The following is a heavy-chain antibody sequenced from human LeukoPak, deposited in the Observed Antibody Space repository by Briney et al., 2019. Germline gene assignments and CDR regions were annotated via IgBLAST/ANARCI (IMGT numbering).Heavy chain of an antibody. J-gene: IGHJ3*02. CDR1: GDSVSSNSAA. Sequence: SQTLSLTCVISGDSVSSNSAAWNWIRQSPSRGLEWLGRTYYRSKWYNDYALSVKSRITINPEISKNQFSLQLNSVTPEDTAAYYCARGYTAPDDAFHIWGQGTMVTVSS. CDR3: ARGYTAPDDAFHI. CDR2: TYYRSKWYN. V-gene: IGHV6-1*01. D-gene: IGHD6-13*01.